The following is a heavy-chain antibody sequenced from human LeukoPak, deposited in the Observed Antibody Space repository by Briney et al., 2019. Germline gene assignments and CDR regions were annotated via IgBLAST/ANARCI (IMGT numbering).Heavy chain of an antibody. Sequence: PGRSLRLSCAASGFTFSNYGMHWVRQAPGKGLEWLAVISYDASGKYYADSVKGRFTVSRDNSKNTVSLQMNSLRADDTAVYYCARGYSGYDNLEYWGQGTLVTVSS. CDR1: GFTFSNYG. D-gene: IGHD5-12*01. CDR2: ISYDASGK. CDR3: ARGYSGYDNLEY. J-gene: IGHJ4*02. V-gene: IGHV3-30*03.